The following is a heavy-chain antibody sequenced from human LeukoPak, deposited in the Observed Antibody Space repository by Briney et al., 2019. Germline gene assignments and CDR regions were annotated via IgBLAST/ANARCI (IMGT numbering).Heavy chain of an antibody. CDR1: GFTFSSYE. Sequence: GGSLRLSCAASGFTFSSYEMNWVRHAPGKWLEWVSSISESSVYINYADSVKGRFTISRDNAKYSLYLQMTSLRAEDTAVYYCARSYYDSSGYPHSDLDYWGQGTLVTVSS. CDR2: ISESSVYI. D-gene: IGHD3-22*01. CDR3: ARSYYDSSGYPHSDLDY. V-gene: IGHV3-21*01. J-gene: IGHJ4*02.